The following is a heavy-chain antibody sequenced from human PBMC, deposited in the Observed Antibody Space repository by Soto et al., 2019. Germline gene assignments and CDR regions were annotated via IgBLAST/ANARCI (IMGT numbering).Heavy chain of an antibody. Sequence: QVQLVESGGGVVQPGRSLRLSCAASGFTFSSYAMHWVRQAPGKGLEWVAVISYDGSNKYYADSVKGRFTISRDNSKNTLYLQMNGLRAEDTAVYYCARDIAIVLVPAAMRNWGEYYYYGMDVWGQGTTVTVSS. CDR1: GFTFSSYA. J-gene: IGHJ6*02. D-gene: IGHD2-2*01. CDR3: ARDIAIVLVPAAMRNWGEYYYYGMDV. CDR2: ISYDGSNK. V-gene: IGHV3-30-3*01.